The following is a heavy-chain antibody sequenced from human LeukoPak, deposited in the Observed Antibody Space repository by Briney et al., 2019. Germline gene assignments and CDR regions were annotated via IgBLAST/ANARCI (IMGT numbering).Heavy chain of an antibody. CDR2: IYYSGST. J-gene: IGHJ1*01. V-gene: IGHV4-59*01. CDR3: ARGYSSWNP. CDR1: GGSISIYY. Sequence: SETLSLTCTVSGGSISIYYWSWIRQPPGKGLEWIGYIYYSGSTNYNPSLKSRVTISVDTSKNQLSLKLSSVTAADTAVYYCARGYSSWNPWGQGTLVTVSS. D-gene: IGHD6-13*01.